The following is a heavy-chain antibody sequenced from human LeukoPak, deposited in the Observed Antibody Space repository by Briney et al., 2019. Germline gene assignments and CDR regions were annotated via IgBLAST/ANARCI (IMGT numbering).Heavy chain of an antibody. D-gene: IGHD3-22*01. CDR3: ARDKDDSSGYYSPFDY. J-gene: IGHJ4*02. V-gene: IGHV1-69*04. CDR2: IIPILGIA. CDR1: GYTFTGYY. Sequence: GASVKVSCKASGYTFTGYYMHWVRQAPGQGLEWMGRIIPILGIANYAQKFQGRVTITADKSTSTAYMELSSLRSEDTAVYYCARDKDDSSGYYSPFDYWGQGTLVTVSS.